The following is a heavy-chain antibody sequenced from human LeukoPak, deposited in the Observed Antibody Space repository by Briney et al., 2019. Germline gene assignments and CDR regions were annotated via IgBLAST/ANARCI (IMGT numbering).Heavy chain of an antibody. Sequence: PGGSLRLSCEASGFDIRDYYMSWVRQAPGKGLEWVGDIRHDGSNVYNVDLVRGRFTISRDIGKNSLFLQMNSLRDEDTAVYSCAREAYWGSSGKGFDSWGQGTLVTVSS. D-gene: IGHD7-27*01. CDR3: AREAYWGSSGKGFDS. CDR1: GFDIRDYY. J-gene: IGHJ4*02. V-gene: IGHV3-7*01. CDR2: IRHDGSNV.